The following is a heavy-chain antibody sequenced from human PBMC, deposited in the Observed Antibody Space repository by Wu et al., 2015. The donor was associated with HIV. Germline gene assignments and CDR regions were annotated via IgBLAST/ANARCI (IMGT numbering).Heavy chain of an antibody. Sequence: QVQLVQSGAEVKKPGSSVKVSCKASGGTFSSYAISWVRQAPGQGLEWMGGIIPIFGTANYAQKFQDRVTFTTDELKTTAYMELRSLRYEDTGVYYCARNTDSVATSLYSLGVWGQGTTVTVSS. D-gene: IGHD5-12*01. CDR2: IIPIFGTA. V-gene: IGHV1-69*05. CDR3: ARNTDSVATSLYSLGV. CDR1: GGTFSSYA. J-gene: IGHJ6*02.